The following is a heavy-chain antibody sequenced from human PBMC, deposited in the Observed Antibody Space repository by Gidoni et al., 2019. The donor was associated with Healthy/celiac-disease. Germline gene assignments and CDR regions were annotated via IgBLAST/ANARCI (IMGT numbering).Heavy chain of an antibody. CDR1: GGSISSSSYY. J-gene: IGHJ4*02. D-gene: IGHD2-15*01. CDR2: IYYSGST. CDR3: ARHVSGGLPRPSYFDY. Sequence: QLQLQESGPGLVKPSETLSLTCTVSGGSISSSSYYWGWIRQPPGKGLEWIGSIYYSGSTNYNPSLKSRVTISVDTSKNQFSLKLSSVTAADTAVYYCARHVSGGLPRPSYFDYWGQGTLVTVSS. V-gene: IGHV4-39*01.